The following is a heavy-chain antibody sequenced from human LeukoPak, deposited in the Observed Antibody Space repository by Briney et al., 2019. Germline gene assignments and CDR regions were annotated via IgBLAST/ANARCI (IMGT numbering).Heavy chain of an antibody. CDR3: ARVEGNIVTTTEGYFDY. V-gene: IGHV3-21*01. Sequence: PGGSLRLSCAASGFTFSSCGMNWVRQAPGKGLEWVSSISTSSSYIYYADSMKGRFTISRDNAKNSLYLQMNSLRAEDTAVYYCARVEGNIVTTTEGYFDYWGQGTLVTVSS. CDR2: ISTSSSYI. J-gene: IGHJ4*02. CDR1: GFTFSSCG. D-gene: IGHD5-12*01.